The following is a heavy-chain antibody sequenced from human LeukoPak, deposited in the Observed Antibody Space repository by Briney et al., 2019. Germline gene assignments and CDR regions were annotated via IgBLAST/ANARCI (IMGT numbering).Heavy chain of an antibody. CDR2: IYSDGSST. V-gene: IGHV3-74*01. D-gene: IGHD1-26*01. J-gene: IGHJ4*02. CDR3: ARDGTDGSYRTNFDY. Sequence: GGSLRLSCAASGFTFSSYWMHWVRQAPGKGLVWVSRIYSDGSSTNYADSVKGRFTISRDNAKTTLYLQMNSLRAEDTAVYYCARDGTDGSYRTNFDYWGQGTLVTVSS. CDR1: GFTFSSYW.